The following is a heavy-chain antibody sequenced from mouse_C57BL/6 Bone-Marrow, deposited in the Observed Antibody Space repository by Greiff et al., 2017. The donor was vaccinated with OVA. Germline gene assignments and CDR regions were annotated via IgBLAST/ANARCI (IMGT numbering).Heavy chain of an antibody. V-gene: IGHV5-9*01. J-gene: IGHJ2*01. D-gene: IGHD2-2*01. CDR3: ARHGFGGYDPFDY. Sequence: EVKLMESGGGLVKPGGSLKLSCAASGFTFSSYTMSWVRQTPEKRLEWVATISGGGGNTYYPDSVKGRFTISRDNAKNTLYLQMSSLRSEDTALYYCARHGFGGYDPFDYWGQGTTLTVSS. CDR1: GFTFSSYT. CDR2: ISGGGGNT.